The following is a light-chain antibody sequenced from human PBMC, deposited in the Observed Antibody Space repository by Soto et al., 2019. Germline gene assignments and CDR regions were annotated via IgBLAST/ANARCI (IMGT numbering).Light chain of an antibody. Sequence: DIVMTQSPDSLAVSLGERATINCKSSQSVLYSSNNKNYLAWYQQKPGQPPKRLIYWASTRESGVPDRFSGSGSGTDFTLTISSLQSEDFAVYYCQHYNNWPLTFGGGTKVDIK. V-gene: IGKV4-1*01. J-gene: IGKJ4*01. CDR1: QSVLYSSNNKNY. CDR2: WAS. CDR3: QHYNNWPLT.